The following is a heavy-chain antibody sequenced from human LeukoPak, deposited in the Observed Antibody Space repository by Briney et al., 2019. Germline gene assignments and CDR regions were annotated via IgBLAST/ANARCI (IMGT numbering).Heavy chain of an antibody. Sequence: GGSLRLSCAASGFSFNTYEMNWVRQAPGKGLEWISYVASSGTTKYYADSVQGRFTISRDNAKNSLYLQMNSLGVEDTAVYYCARGGWHYVFNYWGQGTLVTVSS. CDR3: ARGGWHYVFNY. D-gene: IGHD6-19*01. V-gene: IGHV3-48*03. CDR2: VASSGTTK. J-gene: IGHJ4*02. CDR1: GFSFNTYE.